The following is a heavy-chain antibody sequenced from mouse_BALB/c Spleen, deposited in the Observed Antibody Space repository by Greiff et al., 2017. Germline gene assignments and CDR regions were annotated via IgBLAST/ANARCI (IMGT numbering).Heavy chain of an antibody. CDR2: ISSGGSYT. CDR1: GFTFSSYT. Sequence: EVHLVESGGGLVKPGGSLKLSCAASGFTFSSYTMSWVRQTPEKRLEWVATISSGGSYTYYPDSVKGRFTISRDNAKNTLYLQMSSLKSEDTAMYYCTRAQGTDTYFDYWGQGTTLTVSS. CDR3: TRAQGTDTYFDY. J-gene: IGHJ2*01. V-gene: IGHV5-6-4*01. D-gene: IGHD3-2*02.